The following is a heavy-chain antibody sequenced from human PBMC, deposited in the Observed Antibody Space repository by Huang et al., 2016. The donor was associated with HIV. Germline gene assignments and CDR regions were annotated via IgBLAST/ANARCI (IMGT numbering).Heavy chain of an antibody. J-gene: IGHJ5*02. D-gene: IGHD5-18*01. CDR1: GGTFRSYA. V-gene: IGHV1-69*13. Sequence: QVLLVQSGAEVRKPGSSVKVSCTAFGGTFRSYAISWVRQAPGQGLEWMGVIIPIFGTANYTQKFQGRVTITVDESTNTGYMELTRLTSEDTAVYYCARTAYSYGFRQGYNWFDPWGQGTPVTVSS. CDR3: ARTAYSYGFRQGYNWFDP. CDR2: IIPIFGTA.